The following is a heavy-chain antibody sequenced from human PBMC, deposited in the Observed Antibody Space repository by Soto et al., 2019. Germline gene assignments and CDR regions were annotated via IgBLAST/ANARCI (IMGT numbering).Heavy chain of an antibody. Sequence: GGSLRLSCAASGFTFSSYGMHWVRQAPGKGLEWVAVIWYDGSNKYYADSVKGRFTISRDNSKNTLYLQMNSLRAEDTAVYYCARDQDATVMDYWGQGTLVTVSS. D-gene: IGHD4-17*01. CDR3: ARDQDATVMDY. CDR2: IWYDGSNK. CDR1: GFTFSSYG. V-gene: IGHV3-33*01. J-gene: IGHJ4*02.